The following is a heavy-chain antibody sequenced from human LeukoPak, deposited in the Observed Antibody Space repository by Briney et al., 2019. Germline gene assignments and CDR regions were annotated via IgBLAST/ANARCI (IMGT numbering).Heavy chain of an antibody. CDR3: ARVRDPCGYATEQTLSPFDY. Sequence: GRSLRLSCAASGFTFSSYGMHWVRQAPGKGLEWVAVMWYDGSNKYYADSVKGRFTISRDKSKNTLYLQMNSLGAEDTAVYYCARVRDPCGYATEQTLSPFDYWGQGALVTVSS. J-gene: IGHJ4*02. V-gene: IGHV3-33*01. CDR1: GFTFSSYG. CDR2: MWYDGSNK. D-gene: IGHD5-12*01.